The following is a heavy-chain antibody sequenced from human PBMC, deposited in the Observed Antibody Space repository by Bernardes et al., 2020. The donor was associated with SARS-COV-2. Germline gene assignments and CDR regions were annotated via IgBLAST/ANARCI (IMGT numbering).Heavy chain of an antibody. Sequence: GGSLRLSCAVSGFTFSSYAMSWVRQAPGKGLEWVSAISGSGGSTYYADSVKGRFTISRDNSKNTLYLQMNSLRAEDTAVYYCAAGGQWLVPHPVWGQGTLVTVSS. D-gene: IGHD6-19*01. V-gene: IGHV3-23*01. CDR1: GFTFSSYA. J-gene: IGHJ4*02. CDR2: ISGSGGST. CDR3: AAGGQWLVPHPV.